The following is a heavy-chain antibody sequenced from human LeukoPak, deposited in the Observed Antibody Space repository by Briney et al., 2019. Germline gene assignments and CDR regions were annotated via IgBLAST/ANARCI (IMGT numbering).Heavy chain of an antibody. D-gene: IGHD3-22*01. CDR1: GFTFDDYA. V-gene: IGHV3-9*01. CDR3: AKDNYYDSSGLLDY. Sequence: GRSLRLSCAASGFTFDDYAMHWVRQAPGKGLEWVSGISWNSGSIGYADSVKGRFTISRDNAKNSLYLQMNSLRAEDTALYYCAKDNYYDSSGLLDYWGQGTLVTVSS. J-gene: IGHJ4*02. CDR2: ISWNSGSI.